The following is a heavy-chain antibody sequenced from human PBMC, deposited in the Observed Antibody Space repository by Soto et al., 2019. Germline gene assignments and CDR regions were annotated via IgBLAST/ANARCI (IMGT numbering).Heavy chain of an antibody. D-gene: IGHD6-19*01. V-gene: IGHV1-8*01. CDR2: MNPDSGST. J-gene: IGHJ4*01. CDR3: ARGRFIRKGYDRGCYIAN. Sequence: QVQLVQSGAEVKKPGASVKVSCKPSGYPFTSYHVNWVRQAPGQGLEWMGWMNPDSGSTDYALKFQGRLTITRNTSVSTTYMGLHHLTSEDTAVSHCARGRFIRKGYDRGCYIANWGHRTQVIVSS. CDR1: GYPFTSYH.